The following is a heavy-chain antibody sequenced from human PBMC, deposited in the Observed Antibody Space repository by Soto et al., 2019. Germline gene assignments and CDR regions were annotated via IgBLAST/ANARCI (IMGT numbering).Heavy chain of an antibody. V-gene: IGHV1-69*08. CDR1: GGSFNSFS. CDR2: IIPVLGLT. Sequence: QVQLVQSGAELKKPGSSMKVSCKTSGGSFNSFSFTWVRQAPGQGLEWVGRIIPVLGLTAYAQKFQGRITISADKSTSTAYMELSGLTSEDTAVYYCATDKDNTYKFWGQGTLVTVSS. J-gene: IGHJ4*02. CDR3: ATDKDNTYKF. D-gene: IGHD1-1*01.